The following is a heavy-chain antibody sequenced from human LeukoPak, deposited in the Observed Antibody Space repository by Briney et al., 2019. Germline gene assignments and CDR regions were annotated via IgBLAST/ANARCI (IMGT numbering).Heavy chain of an antibody. V-gene: IGHV4-59*01. CDR3: ARVRYGSGSYLTYFDY. CDR2: IYFSGKT. J-gene: IGHJ4*02. Sequence: SETLSLTCTVSGGSISSYYWSWIRQPPGRRLEWIGYIYFSGKTNYNPSLKSRVTISVDTFKNQFFLNLTSVTAADTAFYYCARVRYGSGSYLTYFDYWGQGTLVTVSS. CDR1: GGSISSYY. D-gene: IGHD3-10*01.